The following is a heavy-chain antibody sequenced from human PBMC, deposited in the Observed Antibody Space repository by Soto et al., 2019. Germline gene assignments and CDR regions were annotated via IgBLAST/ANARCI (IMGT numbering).Heavy chain of an antibody. D-gene: IGHD3-9*01. CDR1: GFTFSSYA. Sequence: GGSLRLSCAASGFTFSSYAMSWVRQAPGKGLEWVSAISGSGGSTYYADSVKGRFTISRDNAKNTLYLQMNSLRAEDTAVYYCAKGRYYDILTGSFDYWGQGTLVTVSS. V-gene: IGHV3-23*01. CDR3: AKGRYYDILTGSFDY. J-gene: IGHJ4*02. CDR2: ISGSGGST.